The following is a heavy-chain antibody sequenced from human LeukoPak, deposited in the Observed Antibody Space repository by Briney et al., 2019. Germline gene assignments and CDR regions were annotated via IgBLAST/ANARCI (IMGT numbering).Heavy chain of an antibody. Sequence: GASVKVSCKASGYTFTSYDINWVRQATGQGLEWMGWMNPNSGNTGYAQKFQGRVTITRNTSISTAYMELSSLRSEDTAVYYCARDLSWGSYVWFDPWGQGTLVTVSS. CDR3: ARDLSWGSYVWFDP. CDR2: MNPNSGNT. J-gene: IGHJ5*02. V-gene: IGHV1-8*03. D-gene: IGHD3-16*01. CDR1: GYTFTSYD.